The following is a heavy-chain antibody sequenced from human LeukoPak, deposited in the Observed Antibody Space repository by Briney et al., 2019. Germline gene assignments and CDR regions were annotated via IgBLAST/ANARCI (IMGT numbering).Heavy chain of an antibody. CDR3: AKDRYPGAGAFDI. V-gene: IGHV3-9*03. CDR1: GFTFDDYA. Sequence: GGSLRLSCAASGFTFDDYAMHWVRQAPGKGLEWVSGISWNSGSIGYADSVKGRFTISRDNAKNSLYLQMNSLRAEDMALYYCAKDRYPGAGAFDIWGQGTMVTVSS. CDR2: ISWNSGSI. J-gene: IGHJ3*02. D-gene: IGHD1-26*01.